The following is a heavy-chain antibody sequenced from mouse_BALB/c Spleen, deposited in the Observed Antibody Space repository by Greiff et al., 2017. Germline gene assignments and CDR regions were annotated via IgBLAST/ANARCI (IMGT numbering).Heavy chain of an antibody. CDR3: AREGSLWFAY. CDR2: ISYDGSN. J-gene: IGHJ3*01. V-gene: IGHV3-6*02. CDR1: GYSITSGYY. Sequence: DVKLQESGPGLVKPSQSLSLTCSVTGYSITSGYYWNWIRQFPGNKLEWMGYISYDGSNNYNPSLKNRISITRDTSKNQFFLKLNSVTTEDTATYYCAREGSLWFAYWGQGTLVTVSA.